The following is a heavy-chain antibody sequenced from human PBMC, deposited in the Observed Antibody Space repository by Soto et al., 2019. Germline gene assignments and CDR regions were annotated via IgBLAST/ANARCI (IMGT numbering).Heavy chain of an antibody. CDR1: GGSISSGDYY. D-gene: IGHD2-21*02. J-gene: IGHJ2*01. V-gene: IGHV4-30-4*01. CDR2: IYYSGST. CDR3: ATLAYCGGDCYSDYWYFDL. Sequence: QVQLQESGPGLVKPSQTLSLTCTVSGGSISSGDYYWSWIRQPPGKGLEWIGYIYYSGSTYYNPSLKSRVTISVDTSKNQFSLKLSSVTAADTAVYYCATLAYCGGDCYSDYWYFDLWGRGTLVTVSS.